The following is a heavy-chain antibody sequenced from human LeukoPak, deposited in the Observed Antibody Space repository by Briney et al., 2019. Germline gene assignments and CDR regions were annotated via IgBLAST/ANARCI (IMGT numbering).Heavy chain of an antibody. D-gene: IGHD3-22*01. CDR2: INQDGCGK. V-gene: IGHV3-7*01. CDR1: GLTFNNYY. J-gene: IGHJ4*02. Sequence: PGRSLRLSCVASGLTFNNYYMTWVSQAPGKGLEWVANINQDGCGKYYVDSVKDRFTVSRDNAENSLYLHMNSLRPEDTAVYYCASLYDSSNYPRGPDYWSQGTLVTVSS. CDR3: ASLYDSSNYPRGPDY.